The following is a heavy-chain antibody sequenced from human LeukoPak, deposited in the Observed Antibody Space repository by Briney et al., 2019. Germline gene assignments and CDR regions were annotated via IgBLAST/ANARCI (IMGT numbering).Heavy chain of an antibody. J-gene: IGHJ4*02. V-gene: IGHV1-18*01. Sequence: ASVKVSCRASGYTFTSYGISWVRQAPGQGLEWMGWISAYNGNTNYAQKLQGRVTMTTDTSTSTAYMELRSLRSDDTAVFYCARDQTYGDFDYWGQGTLVTVSS. CDR3: ARDQTYGDFDY. D-gene: IGHD3-16*01. CDR2: ISAYNGNT. CDR1: GYTFTSYG.